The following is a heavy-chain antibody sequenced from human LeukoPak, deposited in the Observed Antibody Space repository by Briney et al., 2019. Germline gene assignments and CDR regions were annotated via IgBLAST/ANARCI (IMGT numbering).Heavy chain of an antibody. CDR3: ARDQSCSGGSCYHPFDY. CDR2: ISAYNGNT. D-gene: IGHD2-15*01. CDR1: GYTFTSYG. J-gene: IGHJ4*02. Sequence: ASVKVSCKASGYTFTSYGISWERQAPGQGLEWMGWISAYNGNTNYAQKLQGRVTMTTDTSTSTAYMELRSLRSDDTAVYYCARDQSCSGGSCYHPFDYWGQGTLVTVSS. V-gene: IGHV1-18*01.